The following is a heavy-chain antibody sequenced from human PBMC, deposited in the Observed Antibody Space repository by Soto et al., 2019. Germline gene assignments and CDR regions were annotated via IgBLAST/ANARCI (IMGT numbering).Heavy chain of an antibody. V-gene: IGHV3-15*07. CDR3: TPSTIAVAGTLNYYYGIDV. J-gene: IGHJ6*02. Sequence: GGSLRLSCAASGFTFSNGWMNWVRQAPGKGLEGVGRIKSKTDGGTTEYAAPVKGRVTISRDDSKNTLYLQMNSLKTEDTAVYYCTPSTIAVAGTLNYYYGIDVWGQGTTVPVSS. D-gene: IGHD6-19*01. CDR1: GFTFSNGW. CDR2: IKSKTDGGTT.